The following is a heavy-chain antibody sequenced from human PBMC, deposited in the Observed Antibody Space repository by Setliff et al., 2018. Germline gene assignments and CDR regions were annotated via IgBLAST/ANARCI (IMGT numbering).Heavy chain of an antibody. D-gene: IGHD3-3*01. J-gene: IGHJ4*02. CDR1: GDSISSGIYH. Sequence: PSETLSLTCSVSGDSISSGIYHWSWIRQPAGKGLEWIGRIYVNGGSTTYSPSLKSRVTISVDTSKNQFSLNLSSVTAADTAVYYCARDRITIFGVVIPFDYWGQGALVTVSS. CDR3: ARDRITIFGVVIPFDY. V-gene: IGHV4-61*02. CDR2: IYVNGGST.